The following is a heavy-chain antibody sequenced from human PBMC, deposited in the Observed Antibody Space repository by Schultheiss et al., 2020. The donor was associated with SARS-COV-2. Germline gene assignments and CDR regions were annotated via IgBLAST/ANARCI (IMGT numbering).Heavy chain of an antibody. Sequence: GGSLRLSCAASGFTFSDYYMSWIRQAPGKGLEWVSYISSSSSTIYYADSVKGRFTISRDNSKNTLYLQMNSLRAEDTAVYYCAKDSKGRRITIFGVVHYGMDVWGQGTTVTVSS. D-gene: IGHD3-3*01. CDR3: AKDSKGRRITIFGVVHYGMDV. V-gene: IGHV3-11*01. CDR2: ISSSSSTI. CDR1: GFTFSDYY. J-gene: IGHJ6*02.